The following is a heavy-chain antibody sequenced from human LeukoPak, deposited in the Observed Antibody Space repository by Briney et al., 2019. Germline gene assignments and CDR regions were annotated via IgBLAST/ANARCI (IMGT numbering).Heavy chain of an antibody. J-gene: IGHJ4*02. V-gene: IGHV3-66*01. D-gene: IGHD3-16*02. CDR1: GFTFSNNY. CDR3: ARDSFHTY. CDR2: IYNSGTT. Sequence: GGSLRLSCVVSGFTFSNNYMNWVRQAPGKGLEWLPIIYNSGTTYYADSVRGRFTISRDNSKSTIYLQMNSLRAEDTAVYYCARDSFHTYWGQGTLVTVSS.